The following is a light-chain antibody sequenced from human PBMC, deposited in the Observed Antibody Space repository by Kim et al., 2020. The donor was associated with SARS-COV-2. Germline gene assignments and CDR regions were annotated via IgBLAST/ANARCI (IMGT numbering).Light chain of an antibody. V-gene: IGLV2-23*02. J-gene: IGLJ2*01. CDR2: EVS. CDR1: SSDVGSYNL. CDR3: CSYAGSSTVV. Sequence: ALTQSASVSGSPGQSITISCTGTSSDVGSYNLVSWYQQHPGKAPKLMIYEVSKRPSGVSNRFSGSKSGNTASLTISGLQAEDEADYYCCSYAGSSTVVFGGGTQLTVL.